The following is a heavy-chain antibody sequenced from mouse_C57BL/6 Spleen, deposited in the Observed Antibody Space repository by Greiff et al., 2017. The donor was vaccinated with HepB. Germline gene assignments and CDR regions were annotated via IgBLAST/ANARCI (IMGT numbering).Heavy chain of an antibody. CDR1: GFTFSSYG. D-gene: IGHD2-2*01. J-gene: IGHJ2*01. V-gene: IGHV5-6*01. CDR2: ISSGGSYT. CDR3: ARQNGNDLDY. Sequence: EVNVVESGGDLVKPGGSLKLSCAASGFTFSSYGMSWVRQTPDKRLEWVATISSGGSYTYYPDSVKGRFTISRDNAKNTLYLQMSSLKSEDTAMYYCARQNGNDLDYWGQGTTLTVSS.